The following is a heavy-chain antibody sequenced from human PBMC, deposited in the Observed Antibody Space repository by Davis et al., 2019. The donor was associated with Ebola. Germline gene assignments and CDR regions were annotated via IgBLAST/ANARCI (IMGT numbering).Heavy chain of an antibody. CDR2: IKQDGSEK. Sequence: PGGSLRLSCAASGFTFSTYWMTWVRQAPGKGLEWVANIKQDGSEKYYVDSVKGRFTISRDNAKNSLYLQMNSLRAEDTAVYYCARDGGYCINGVCSYYYYVMDVWGQGTTVTVSS. CDR1: GFTFSTYW. CDR3: ARDGGYCINGVCSYYYYVMDV. V-gene: IGHV3-7*01. D-gene: IGHD2-8*01. J-gene: IGHJ6*02.